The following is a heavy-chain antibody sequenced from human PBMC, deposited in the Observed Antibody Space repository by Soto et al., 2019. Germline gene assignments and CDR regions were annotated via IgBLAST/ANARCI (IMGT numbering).Heavy chain of an antibody. Sequence: PSETLSLTCPVSGASISSGAYYWSWLRQPPGKGLERIGYSHYSGSTYYNPSLKSRVTISVDTSKNQFSLKLTSMTATDTAVHFCAREMRYCTNGVCLSYGMDVWGQGTTVTVSS. D-gene: IGHD2-8*01. CDR1: GASISSGAYY. CDR2: SHYSGST. J-gene: IGHJ6*02. V-gene: IGHV4-30-4*01. CDR3: AREMRYCTNGVCLSYGMDV.